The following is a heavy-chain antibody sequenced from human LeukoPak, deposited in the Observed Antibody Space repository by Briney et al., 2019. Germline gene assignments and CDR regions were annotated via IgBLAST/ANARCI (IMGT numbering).Heavy chain of an antibody. CDR2: ISGSGGST. Sequence: PGGSLRLSCAASGFTFSSYAMSWVRQAPGKGLEWVSAISGSGGSTYYADSVKGRFTISRDNSKNTLYLQMNSLRAEDTAVYYCAKDLSPTTVTTSFDYWGQGTLVTVSS. D-gene: IGHD4-17*01. CDR1: GFTFSSYA. V-gene: IGHV3-23*01. J-gene: IGHJ4*02. CDR3: AKDLSPTTVTTSFDY.